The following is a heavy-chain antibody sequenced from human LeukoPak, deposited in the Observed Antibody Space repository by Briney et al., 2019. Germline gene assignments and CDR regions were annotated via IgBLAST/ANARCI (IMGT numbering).Heavy chain of an antibody. CDR1: GFTFSNYS. D-gene: IGHD5-18*01. Sequence: GGSLRLSCAASGFTFSNYSMNWVRQAPGKGLEWVSYISSSGNTIDYADSVKGRFTISRDNAKNSLYLQMVSLRAEDTAVYYCARLRGYSYGYGDYWGQGTLVTVSS. CDR3: ARLRGYSYGYGDY. J-gene: IGHJ4*02. CDR2: ISSSGNTI. V-gene: IGHV3-48*04.